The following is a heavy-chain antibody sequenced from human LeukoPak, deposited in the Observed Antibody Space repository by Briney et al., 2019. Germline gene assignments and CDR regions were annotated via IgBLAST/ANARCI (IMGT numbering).Heavy chain of an antibody. CDR1: GFTFSSYA. Sequence: GGSLRLSCSASGFTFSSYAMHWVRQAPGKGLERVSAITGDGGRTYYADSVKGRFTISRDNSKNTLYLQMNSLRAEDTAVYYCVKDPFYGGNPLYYFDYWGQGTLVTVSS. J-gene: IGHJ4*02. CDR2: ITGDGGRT. V-gene: IGHV3-64D*06. CDR3: VKDPFYGGNPLYYFDY. D-gene: IGHD4-23*01.